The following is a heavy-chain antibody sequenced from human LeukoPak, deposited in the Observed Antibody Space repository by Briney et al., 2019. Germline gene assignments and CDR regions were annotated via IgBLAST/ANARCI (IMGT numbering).Heavy chain of an antibody. CDR3: AGTGVTEYYFDY. CDR2: SSGSHGTT. CDR1: GFTFSNYG. J-gene: IGHJ4*02. V-gene: IGHV3-23*01. Sequence: GGSLRLSCAASGFTFSNYGMSWVRQAPGKGLEWVSASSGSHGTTYYADSVKGRFTISRDNAKNSLYLQMNSLRAEDTAVYYCAGTGVTEYYFDYWGQGTLVTVSS. D-gene: IGHD7-27*01.